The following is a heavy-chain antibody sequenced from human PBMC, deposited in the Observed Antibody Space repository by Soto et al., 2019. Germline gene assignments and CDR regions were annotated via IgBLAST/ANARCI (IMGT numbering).Heavy chain of an antibody. J-gene: IGHJ4*02. CDR1: GFTFSDHY. CDR3: ARSGCPYDPSDC. CDR2: TKHTAESYTT. D-gene: IGHD3-3*01. Sequence: EVQLVESGGGLVQPGGSLRLSCAVSGFTFSDHYMDWVRQAPGKGLEWVGRTKHTAESYTTEYAASVKGRFTISRDDSWNSLYLQMNGLKAEDTAVDYCARSGCPYDPSDCWGQGTLVTVSS. V-gene: IGHV3-72*01.